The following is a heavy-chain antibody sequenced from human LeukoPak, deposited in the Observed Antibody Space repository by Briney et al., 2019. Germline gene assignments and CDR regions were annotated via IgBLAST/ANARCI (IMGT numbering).Heavy chain of an antibody. D-gene: IGHD6-13*01. V-gene: IGHV3-23*01. CDR2: ISGSGGST. J-gene: IGHJ4*02. CDR1: GFTFSSYA. CDR3: AKLYSSSWYRTTYFDY. Sequence: GGSLSLSCAASGFTFSSYAMSWVRQAPGKGLEWVSAISGSGGSTYYADSVKGRFTISRDNSKDTLYLQMNSLRAEDTAVYYCAKLYSSSWYRTTYFDYWGQGTLVTVSS.